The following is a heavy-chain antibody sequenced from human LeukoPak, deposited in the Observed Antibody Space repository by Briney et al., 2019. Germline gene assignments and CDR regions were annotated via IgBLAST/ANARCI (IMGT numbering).Heavy chain of an antibody. D-gene: IGHD4-11*01. CDR1: GFTFSSYE. CDR3: ASLTVTYGMDV. J-gene: IGHJ6*02. V-gene: IGHV3-48*03. CDR2: ISSSGNTI. Sequence: PGGSLRFSCAASGFTFSSYEMNWVRQAPGMGLEWVSYISSSGNTIDYADSVKGRFTISRDNAKNSLYLQMNSLRAEDTAVYYCASLTVTYGMDVWGQGTTVTVSS.